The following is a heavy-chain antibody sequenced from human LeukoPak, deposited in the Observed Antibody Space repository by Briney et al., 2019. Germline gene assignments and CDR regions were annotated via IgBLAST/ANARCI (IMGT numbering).Heavy chain of an antibody. D-gene: IGHD1-1*01. CDR3: ARGGVHNWFDP. V-gene: IGHV1-2*02. J-gene: IGHJ5*02. Sequence: KFHGRVTMTRDTSINTAYMELSRLRSDDTAVYYCARGGVHNWFDPWGQGTLVTVSS.